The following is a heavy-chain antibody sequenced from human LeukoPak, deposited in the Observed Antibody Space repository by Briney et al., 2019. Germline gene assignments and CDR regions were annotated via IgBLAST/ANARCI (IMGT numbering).Heavy chain of an antibody. CDR3: AKEMDTMFFDY. D-gene: IGHD3-10*02. V-gene: IGHV3-43*01. Sequence: GGSLRLSCATSGFNFDRYTIHWVRQAPGKGLEWVSLAGWAGGTTFYSDSVRGRFTISRDSGRKSVYLQMNSLTTDDTAFYFCAKEMDTMFFDYWGQGALVTVSS. CDR2: AGWAGGTT. J-gene: IGHJ4*02. CDR1: GFNFDRYT.